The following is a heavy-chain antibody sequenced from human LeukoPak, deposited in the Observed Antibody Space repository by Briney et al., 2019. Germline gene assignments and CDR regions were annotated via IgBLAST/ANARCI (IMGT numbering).Heavy chain of an antibody. V-gene: IGHV3-74*01. J-gene: IGHJ4*02. Sequence: GGSLRLSCAASGFTFSSYWMQWVRQAPGKGLVWVSRINSDGSSTSYADSVKGRFTISRDNAKNTLYLQMNSLRAEDTAVHYCAELSPRHDYWGQGTLVTVSS. D-gene: IGHD3-16*02. CDR3: AELSPRHDY. CDR1: GFTFSSYW. CDR2: INSDGSST.